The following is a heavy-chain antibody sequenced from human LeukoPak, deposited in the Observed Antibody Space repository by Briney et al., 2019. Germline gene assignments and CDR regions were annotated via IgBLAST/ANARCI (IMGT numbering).Heavy chain of an antibody. CDR1: GYTFTGYY. J-gene: IGHJ5*02. CDR2: INPNSGGT. CDR3: ARDRPGHWFDP. Sequence: GASVKVSCKVSGYTFTGYYMHWVRQAPGQGLEWMGWINPNSGGTNYAQKFQGRVTMTSDTSISTAYMELSRLRSDDTAVYYCARDRPGHWFDPWGQGTLVTVSS. V-gene: IGHV1-2*02. D-gene: IGHD1-14*01.